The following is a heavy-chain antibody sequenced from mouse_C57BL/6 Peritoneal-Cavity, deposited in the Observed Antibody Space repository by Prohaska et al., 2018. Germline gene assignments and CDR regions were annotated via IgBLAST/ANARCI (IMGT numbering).Heavy chain of an antibody. CDR2: MNPDSSTI. J-gene: IGHJ4*01. Sequence: EVKLLQSGGGLVQPGGSLKLSCAASGIDFSRYWMSWFRRAPGKGLEWIGEMNPDSSTINYATSLKDKFIISRDNAKNTLYLQMSKVRSEDTALYYCASSSSYAMDYWGQGTSVTVSS. CDR3: ASSSSYAMDY. V-gene: IGHV4-1*01. D-gene: IGHD1-1*01. CDR1: GIDFSRYW.